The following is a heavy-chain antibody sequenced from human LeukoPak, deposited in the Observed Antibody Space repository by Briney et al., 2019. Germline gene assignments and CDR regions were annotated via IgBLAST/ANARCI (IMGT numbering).Heavy chain of an antibody. CDR3: VSPRGFSYGYFDY. V-gene: IGHV4-39*01. Sequence: SETLSLTCTASGGSISSSSAYWGWIRQPPGKGLEWIGSIYYSKNTYYNPSLKSRVTISADTSKNQFSLTLGSVSATDTALYYCVSPRGFSYGYFDYWGQGTLDTVSS. CDR2: IYYSKNT. J-gene: IGHJ4*02. CDR1: GGSISSSSAY. D-gene: IGHD5-18*01.